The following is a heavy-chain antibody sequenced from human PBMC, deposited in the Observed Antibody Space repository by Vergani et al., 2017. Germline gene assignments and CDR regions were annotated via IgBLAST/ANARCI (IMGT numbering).Heavy chain of an antibody. CDR3: AKDSSGGASFDY. J-gene: IGHJ4*02. CDR2: IWYDGSNK. Sequence: QVQLVESGGGVVQPGRSLRLSCAASGFTFSSYGMHWVRQAPGKGLEWVAVIWYDGSNKYYADSVKGRFTISRDNSKNTLYLQMNSLRAEDTAVYYCAKDSSGGASFDYWGQGTLVTVSS. D-gene: IGHD2-15*01. V-gene: IGHV3-33*06. CDR1: GFTFSSYG.